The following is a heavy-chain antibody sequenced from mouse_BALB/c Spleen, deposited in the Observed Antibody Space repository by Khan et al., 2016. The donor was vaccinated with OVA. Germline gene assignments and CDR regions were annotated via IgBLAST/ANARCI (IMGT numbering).Heavy chain of an antibody. V-gene: IGHV5-6*01. CDR1: GFTFSTYG. CDR2: VSTGGGYT. Sequence: EVQVVESGGDLVKPGGSLKLSCAASGFTFSTYGMSWVRQTPDKRLEWVATVSTGGGYTYYPDSVKGRFTISRDHAKNTLYLQMSGLKSEDTAKYYCTRLAYYYDCEGFAYWGQGTLVTVSA. CDR3: TRLAYYYDCEGFAY. D-gene: IGHD1-1*01. J-gene: IGHJ3*01.